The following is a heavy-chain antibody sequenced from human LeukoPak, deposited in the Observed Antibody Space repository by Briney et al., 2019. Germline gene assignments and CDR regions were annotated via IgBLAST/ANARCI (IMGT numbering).Heavy chain of an antibody. J-gene: IGHJ4*02. CDR2: IYYSGST. V-gene: IGHV4-59*01. CDR1: GGSISSYY. Sequence: SETLSLTCTVSGGSISSYYWSWIRQPPGKGLEWIGYIYYSGSTNYNPSLRSRVTISVDTSKNQFSLKLSSVTAADTAVYYCARYAYCGGDCYQFDYWGQGTLVTVSS. D-gene: IGHD2-21*02. CDR3: ARYAYCGGDCYQFDY.